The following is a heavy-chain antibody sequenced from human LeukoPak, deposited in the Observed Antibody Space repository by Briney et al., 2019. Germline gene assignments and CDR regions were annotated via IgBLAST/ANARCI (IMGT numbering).Heavy chain of an antibody. Sequence: SETLSLTCTVSGGSISSWTYYWGWIRQPPGKGLEWIGTIYYGGTNFYNPSLKSRVTISVDTSKNQFSLNLNSVTAADTAVYYCAYGSNSAADHWGQGTLVTVSS. D-gene: IGHD4-23*01. CDR3: AYGSNSAADH. J-gene: IGHJ4*02. V-gene: IGHV4-39*01. CDR2: IYYGGTN. CDR1: GGSISSWTYY.